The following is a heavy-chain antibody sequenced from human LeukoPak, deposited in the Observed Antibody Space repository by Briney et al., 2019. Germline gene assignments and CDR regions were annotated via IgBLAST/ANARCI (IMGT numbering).Heavy chain of an antibody. J-gene: IGHJ3*02. CDR2: IYSSGST. D-gene: IGHD3-22*01. CDR3: ARVLLDYYDSSPLAFDI. CDR1: GGSISSYY. Sequence: PSETLSLTCSVSGGSISSYYWSWIRQPAGKGLEWIGRIYSSGSTDYNPSLKSRVTMSVDTSKNQFSLKLSSVTAADTAVYYCARVLLDYYDSSPLAFDIWGQGTMVTVSS. V-gene: IGHV4-4*07.